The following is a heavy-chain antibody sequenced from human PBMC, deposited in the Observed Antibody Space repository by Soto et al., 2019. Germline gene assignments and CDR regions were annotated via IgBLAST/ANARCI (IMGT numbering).Heavy chain of an antibody. Sequence: PGGPLRLSCAGAGFTIGDSYMSWIRQAPGKGLEWLSYISPGSRYPAYADSVKGRFTISRDNAKRSLYLQMMSLTAEDTAIYYCVRGGGGGLFDPWGQGTMVTVSS. V-gene: IGHV3-11*06. J-gene: IGHJ5*02. CDR2: ISPGSRYP. CDR3: VRGGGGGLFDP. D-gene: IGHD2-15*01. CDR1: GFTIGDSY.